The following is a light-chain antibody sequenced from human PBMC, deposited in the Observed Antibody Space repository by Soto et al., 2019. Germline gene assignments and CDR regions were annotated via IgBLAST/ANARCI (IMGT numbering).Light chain of an antibody. J-gene: IGKJ1*01. CDR3: QQYNSYSWT. V-gene: IGKV1-5*01. CDR1: QSISSW. CDR2: DAS. Sequence: DIEMTLSPSTLSGSVVDRVTIACQASQSISSWLAWYQQKPGKAPKLLIYDASSLESWVPSRFSGSGSGTEFTLTISSLQPDDVASYCCQQYNSYSWTFGQGTKVDNK.